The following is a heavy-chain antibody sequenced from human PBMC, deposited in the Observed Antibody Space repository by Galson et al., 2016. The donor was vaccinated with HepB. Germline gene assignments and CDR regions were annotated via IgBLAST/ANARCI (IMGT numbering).Heavy chain of an antibody. CDR3: ATQLGLIIVPGTFDS. CDR1: GLPFSDSY. D-gene: IGHD2/OR15-2a*01. J-gene: IGHJ4*02. CDR2: ISNTGNTI. V-gene: IGHV3-11*01. Sequence: SLRLSCAASGLPFSDSYLSWIRQAPGMGLEWISYISNTGNTIYYADSVKGRFTISRDNARNSVYRQMDSLRGEDTAVYYCATQLGLIIVPGTFDSWGQGTLVTVSS.